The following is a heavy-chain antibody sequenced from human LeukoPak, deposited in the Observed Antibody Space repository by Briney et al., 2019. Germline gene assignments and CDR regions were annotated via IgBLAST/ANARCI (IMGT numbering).Heavy chain of an antibody. CDR2: ISAYNGNT. CDR1: GYTFTSYG. D-gene: IGHD3-9*01. V-gene: IGHV1-18*01. CDR3: ARGYDILTGTGWFDP. Sequence: GESLKISCKASGYTFTSYGISWVRQAPGQGLEWMGWISAYNGNTNYAQKLQGRVTMTTDTSTSTAYMELRSLRSDDTAVYYCARGYDILTGTGWFDPWGQGTLVTVSS. J-gene: IGHJ5*02.